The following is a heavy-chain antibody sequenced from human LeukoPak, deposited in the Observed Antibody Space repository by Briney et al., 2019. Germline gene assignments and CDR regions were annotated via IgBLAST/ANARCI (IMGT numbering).Heavy chain of an antibody. Sequence: PGGSLRLSCAASGFTFSSYAMHWVRQAPGKGLEWVAVISYDGRNKYYADSVKGRFTISRDNSKNTLSLQMNSLRAEDTAVYYSARRSSGYDYFDIDYWGQGTLVTVSS. CDR1: GFTFSSYA. CDR2: ISYDGRNK. D-gene: IGHD5-12*01. J-gene: IGHJ4*02. V-gene: IGHV3-30*04. CDR3: ARRSSGYDYFDIDY.